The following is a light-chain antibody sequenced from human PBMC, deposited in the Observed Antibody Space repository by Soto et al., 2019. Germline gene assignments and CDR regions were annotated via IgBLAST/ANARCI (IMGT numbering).Light chain of an antibody. CDR1: QSVRSSY. CDR3: QQYGSSPLT. CDR2: GAS. J-gene: IGKJ4*01. Sequence: EIVLTQSPGTLSLSPGERATVSCRASQSVRSSYLAWYQQKPGQAPRLLIYGASTRATGIPDRFSGSGSGTDFTFTISRLETEDFAVYFCQQYGSSPLTFGGGTKVEIK. V-gene: IGKV3-20*01.